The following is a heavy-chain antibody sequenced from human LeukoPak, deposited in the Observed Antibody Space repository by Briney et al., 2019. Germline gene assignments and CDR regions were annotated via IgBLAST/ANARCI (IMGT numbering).Heavy chain of an antibody. J-gene: IGHJ3*02. D-gene: IGHD3-22*01. CDR1: GFTFSSYG. CDR2: ISSSSSYI. V-gene: IGHV3-21*01. CDR3: VSEKYYYDSSGYYTEAFDI. Sequence: GGSLRLSCAASGFTFSSYGMNWVRQPPGKGLEWVSSISSSSSYIYYADSVKGRFTISRDNAKNSLYLQMNSLRAEDTAVYYCVSEKYYYDSSGYYTEAFDIWGQGTMVTVSS.